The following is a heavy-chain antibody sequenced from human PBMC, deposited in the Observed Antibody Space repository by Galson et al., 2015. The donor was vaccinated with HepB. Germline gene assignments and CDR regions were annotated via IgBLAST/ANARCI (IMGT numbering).Heavy chain of an antibody. CDR2: ISSSSSYT. V-gene: IGHV3-11*05. J-gene: IGHJ5*01. CDR1: GFTFSDYY. CDR3: ARDHYYDSSGLVGS. Sequence: SLRLSCAASGFTFSDYYMSWLRQAPGKGLEWVSYISSSSSYTNYADSVKGRFAISRDNAKNSLYLQMNSLRAEDTAVYYCARDHYYDSSGLVGSWGQGTLVTVSS. D-gene: IGHD3-22*01.